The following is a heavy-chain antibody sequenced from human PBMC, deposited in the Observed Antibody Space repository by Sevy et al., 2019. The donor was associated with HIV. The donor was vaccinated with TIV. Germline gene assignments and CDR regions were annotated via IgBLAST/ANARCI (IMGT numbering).Heavy chain of an antibody. V-gene: IGHV3-48*03. J-gene: IGHJ3*02. CDR2: ISSSGSTI. CDR1: GFTFSSYE. Sequence: GGSLRLSCAASGFTFSSYEMNWVRQAPGKGLEWVSYISSSGSTIYYADSVKGRFTISRDNAKNSLYLQMNSLRAEDTAVYYCARVWLVGATKSCAFDIWGQGTMVTVSS. D-gene: IGHD1-26*01. CDR3: ARVWLVGATKSCAFDI.